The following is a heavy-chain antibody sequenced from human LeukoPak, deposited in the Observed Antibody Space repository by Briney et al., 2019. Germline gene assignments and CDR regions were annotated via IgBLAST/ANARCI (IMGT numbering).Heavy chain of an antibody. D-gene: IGHD3-9*01. Sequence: SETLSLTCTVSGGSISSGGYYWSWIRQPPGKGLEWIGYIYHSGSTNCNPSLKSRVTISVDTSKKQFSLNLSSVTAADTAVYYCARRPIYYDILTGYHSGGWFDPWGQGTLVTVSS. J-gene: IGHJ5*02. CDR3: ARRPIYYDILTGYHSGGWFDP. V-gene: IGHV4-61*08. CDR1: GGSISSGGYY. CDR2: IYHSGST.